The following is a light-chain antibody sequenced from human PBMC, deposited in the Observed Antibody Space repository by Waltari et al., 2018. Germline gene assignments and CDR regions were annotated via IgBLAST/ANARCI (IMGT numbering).Light chain of an antibody. CDR3: QHYVSLPVT. V-gene: IGKV3-20*01. CDR1: RSVGRY. Sequence: EIVLTQSPGTLSLSPGERATLSCRASRSVGRYLAWYQQKPGQAPRLLLYDASSRATGSPDRFSGGWSGTDFSLTISRLEPEDFAAYHCQHYVSLPVTFGQGTKVEIK. J-gene: IGKJ1*01. CDR2: DAS.